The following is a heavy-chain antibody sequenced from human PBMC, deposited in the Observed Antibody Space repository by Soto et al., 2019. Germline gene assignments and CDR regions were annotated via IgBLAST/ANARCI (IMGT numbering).Heavy chain of an antibody. V-gene: IGHV3-49*03. J-gene: IGHJ4*02. Sequence: HPGGSLRLSCTASGFTFGDYAMSWFRQAPGKGLEWVGFIRSKAYGGTTEYAASVKGRFTISRDDSKSIAYLQMNSLKTEDTAVYYCTRDRGNDFWSGYYNLFGYWGQGTLVTVSS. CDR2: IRSKAYGGTT. D-gene: IGHD3-3*01. CDR1: GFTFGDYA. CDR3: TRDRGNDFWSGYYNLFGY.